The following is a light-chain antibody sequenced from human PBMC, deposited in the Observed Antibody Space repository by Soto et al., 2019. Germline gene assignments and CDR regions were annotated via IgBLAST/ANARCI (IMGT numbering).Light chain of an antibody. CDR1: QSVSNY. J-gene: IGKJ3*01. CDR2: DAS. Sequence: ESVLTQSPATLSLSPGERATLSCRASQSVSNYLAWYQQKPGQAPRLLIYDASNRASGIPDRFSGSGSGTDFTLTISSLEPEDFAIYYCQQRSNTFTFGPGTKVNIK. CDR3: QQRSNTFT. V-gene: IGKV3-11*01.